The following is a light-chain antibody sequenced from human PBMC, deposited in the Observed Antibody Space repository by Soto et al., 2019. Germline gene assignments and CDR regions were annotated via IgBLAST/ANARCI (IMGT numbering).Light chain of an antibody. V-gene: IGKV1-5*01. CDR2: DAS. CDR3: QHFNNYPT. CDR1: QSISSW. Sequence: DIQMTQSPSTLSASVGDRVTITCRASQSISSWLAWYQQKPGKAPKLLMNDASSLESGVPSRFSGSGSGADFTLTISSLQPEDFATYYCQHFNNYPTFGQGTRLEIK. J-gene: IGKJ5*01.